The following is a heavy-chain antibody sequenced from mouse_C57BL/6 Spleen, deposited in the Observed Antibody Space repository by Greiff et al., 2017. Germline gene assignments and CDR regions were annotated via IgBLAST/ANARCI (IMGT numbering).Heavy chain of an antibody. CDR3: ARGGMSNDLDY. Sequence: QVQLQQPGAELVMPGASVKLSCKASGYTFTSYWMHWVKQRPGQGLEWIGEIDPSDSYTNYNQKFKGKSTLTVDKSSSTAYMQLSSLTSEDSAVYYCARGGMSNDLDYWGQGTTLTVSS. CDR1: GYTFTSYW. V-gene: IGHV1-69*01. J-gene: IGHJ2*01. D-gene: IGHD2-5*01. CDR2: IDPSDSYT.